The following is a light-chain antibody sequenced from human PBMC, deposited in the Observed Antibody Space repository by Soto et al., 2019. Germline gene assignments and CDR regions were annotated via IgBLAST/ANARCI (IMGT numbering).Light chain of an antibody. CDR1: QSVASN. CDR3: QHYYNWPKVT. J-gene: IGKJ4*01. V-gene: IGKV3-15*01. Sequence: EIVLTQSPATLSVSPGERATLSCRTSQSVASNFAWYQQKPGQAPRLLVYGAFIRAPGFPVRFRGSGSGSEFTLTISSLQSEDGATYYCQHYYNWPKVTFGGGTKVEI. CDR2: GAF.